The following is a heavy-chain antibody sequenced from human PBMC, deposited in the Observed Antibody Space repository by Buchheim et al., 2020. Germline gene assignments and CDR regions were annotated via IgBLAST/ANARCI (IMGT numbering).Heavy chain of an antibody. CDR1: GFTFSSYD. Sequence: EVHLVESGGGLVKPGGSLRPSCAASGFTFSSYDMNWVRQAPGKGLEWVSFISSSGATKYYADSVRGRFTISRDNAKNSLYLQMNSLRADDTSVYYCARDWALDSWGQGTL. V-gene: IGHV3-48*03. J-gene: IGHJ5*02. CDR2: ISSSGATK. D-gene: IGHD3-16*01. CDR3: ARDWALDS.